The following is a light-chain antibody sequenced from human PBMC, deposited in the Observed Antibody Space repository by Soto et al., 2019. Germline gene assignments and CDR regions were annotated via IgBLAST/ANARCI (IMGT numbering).Light chain of an antibody. CDR1: SSDVGGYNY. CDR2: EVN. Sequence: QSALTQPPSASGSPGQSVAISCTGTSSDVGGYNYVSWYQQHPGKAPKLMIYEVNKRPSGVPDRFSGSKSGNTASLTVSGLQAEDEADYDCSSYAGSINVFGTGTKLTVL. CDR3: SSYAGSINV. V-gene: IGLV2-8*01. J-gene: IGLJ1*01.